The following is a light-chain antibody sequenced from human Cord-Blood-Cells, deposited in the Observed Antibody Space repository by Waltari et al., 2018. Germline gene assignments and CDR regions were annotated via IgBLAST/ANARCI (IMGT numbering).Light chain of an antibody. CDR1: QSISSY. CDR2: AAS. Sequence: DIQMTQSPSSLSASVGDRVTITCRASQSISSYLNWYQQKPGKAPKLLIYAASSLQSGVPSRFRGSGSGTDFTLTISSLQPEDFATYHRQQSYSTPWTFGQGNKGEIK. CDR3: QQSYSTPWT. V-gene: IGKV1-39*01. J-gene: IGKJ1*01.